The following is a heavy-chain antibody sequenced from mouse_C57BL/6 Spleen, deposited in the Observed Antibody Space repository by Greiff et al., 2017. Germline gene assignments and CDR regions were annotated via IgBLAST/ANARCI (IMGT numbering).Heavy chain of an antibody. CDR3: GRGGGYYGWYFEV. D-gene: IGHD1-1*01. V-gene: IGHV14-3*01. J-gene: IGHJ1*03. CDR2: IDPANGNT. Sequence: VQLQESVAELVRPGASVKLSCTASGFNIKNTYMHWVKQRPEQGLEWIGRIDPANGNTKYAPKFQGKATITADTSSNAAYLQLSSLTSEDTAIYCWGRGGGYYGWYFEVWGTGTTVTVSS. CDR1: GFNIKNTY.